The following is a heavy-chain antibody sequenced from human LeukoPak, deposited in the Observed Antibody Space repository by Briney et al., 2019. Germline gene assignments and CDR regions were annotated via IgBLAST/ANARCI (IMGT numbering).Heavy chain of an antibody. CDR3: ASSSGWYYVDY. D-gene: IGHD6-19*01. V-gene: IGHV1-2*02. J-gene: IGHJ4*02. CDR2: INPNSGVT. Sequence: ASVSLSCTASEYTFTPYYMHWGRQAPGQGREGMGWINPNSGVTNYAQKFQGRVTMTRETYISTAYMELSRLRSDDTAVYYCASSSGWYYVDYWGQGTLVTVSS. CDR1: EYTFTPYY.